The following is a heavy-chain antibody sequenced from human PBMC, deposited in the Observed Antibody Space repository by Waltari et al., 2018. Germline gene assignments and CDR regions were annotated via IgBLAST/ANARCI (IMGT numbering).Heavy chain of an antibody. CDR3: ATTPPSTIFGVVNTFDI. CDR1: GYSFTSYW. D-gene: IGHD3-3*01. V-gene: IGHV5-51*03. Sequence: EVQLVQSGAEVKKPGESLKISCKGSGYSFTSYWIGWVRQMPGKGLEWMGIIYPGDSDTRYSPSFQGQVTISADKSISTAYLQWSSLKASDTAMYYCATTPPSTIFGVVNTFDIWGQGTMVTVSS. CDR2: IYPGDSDT. J-gene: IGHJ3*02.